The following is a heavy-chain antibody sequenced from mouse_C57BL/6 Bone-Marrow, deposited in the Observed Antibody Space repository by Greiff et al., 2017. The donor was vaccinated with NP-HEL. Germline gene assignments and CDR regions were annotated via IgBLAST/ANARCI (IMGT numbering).Heavy chain of an antibody. D-gene: IGHD4-1*01. CDR1: GFNIKDDY. CDR2: IDPENGDT. Sequence: FQLQQSGAELVRPGASVKLSCTASGFNIKDDYMHWVKQRPEQGLEWIGWIDPENGDTESASTFQGKATITADTSSNTAYLQLSSLTSEDTAVYYCTRNWGYWYFDVWGTGTTVTVSS. V-gene: IGHV14-4*01. J-gene: IGHJ1*03. CDR3: TRNWGYWYFDV.